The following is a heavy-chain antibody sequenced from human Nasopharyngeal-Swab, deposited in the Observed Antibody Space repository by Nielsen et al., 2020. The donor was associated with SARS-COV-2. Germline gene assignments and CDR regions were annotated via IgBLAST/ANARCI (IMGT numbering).Heavy chain of an antibody. J-gene: IGHJ3*02. Sequence: WIRQPPGKGLEWIGSIYYSGSTYYNPFLKSRVTISVDTSKNQFSLKLSSVTAADTAVYYCARPNTPEDIVVVPAAIAFDIWGQGTMVTVSS. V-gene: IGHV4-39*01. D-gene: IGHD2-2*01. CDR3: ARPNTPEDIVVVPAAIAFDI. CDR2: IYYSGST.